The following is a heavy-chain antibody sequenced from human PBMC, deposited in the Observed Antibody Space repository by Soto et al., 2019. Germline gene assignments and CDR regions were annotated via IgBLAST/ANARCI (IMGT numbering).Heavy chain of an antibody. D-gene: IGHD6-13*01. CDR2: VLPSTGAT. CDR3: AGDDGYSSSHLYA. CDR1: GGTLITYS. Sequence: QEQLVQSGPELKKPGSSVKLSCEASGGTLITYSISWVRQAPGQGLEWMGGVLPSTGATNYAPKFQGRATITADESTSTDYMELRGLRSEDTAIYFCAGDDGYSSSHLYAWGECTRLTVSP. V-gene: IGHV1-69*13. J-gene: IGHJ1*01.